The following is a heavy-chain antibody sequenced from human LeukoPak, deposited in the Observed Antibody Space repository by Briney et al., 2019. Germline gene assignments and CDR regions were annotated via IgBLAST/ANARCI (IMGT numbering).Heavy chain of an antibody. D-gene: IGHD2/OR15-2a*01. CDR1: GFTFSSYA. CDR3: ARDLSDY. Sequence: QPGGSLRLSCAASGFTFSSYAMHWVRQAPGKGLEWVAVISYDGSNKYYADPVKGRFTISRDNSKNTLYLQMNSLRAEDTAVYYCARDLSDYWGQGTLVTVSP. V-gene: IGHV3-30*04. J-gene: IGHJ4*02. CDR2: ISYDGSNK.